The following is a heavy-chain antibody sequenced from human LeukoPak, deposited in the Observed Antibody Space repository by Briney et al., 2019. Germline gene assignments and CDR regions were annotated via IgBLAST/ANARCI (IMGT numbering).Heavy chain of an antibody. D-gene: IGHD6-13*01. CDR1: GFSFSVYW. V-gene: IGHV3-7*03. J-gene: IGHJ3*02. Sequence: GGSLRLSCAASGFSFSVYWMSWVRQAPGRGLEWVANLKPDGSEKNYGDSVKGRFTISRDNAKNSLYLQMNSLRAEDTAVYYCAKNRPVAAAPIDIWGQGTMVTVSS. CDR3: AKNRPVAAAPIDI. CDR2: LKPDGSEK.